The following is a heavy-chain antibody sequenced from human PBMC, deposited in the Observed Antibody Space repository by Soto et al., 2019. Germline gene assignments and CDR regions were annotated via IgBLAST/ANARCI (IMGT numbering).Heavy chain of an antibody. CDR3: ASREGGYCSGRSCSLDY. Sequence: QVQLVQSGAEVKKPGSSVKVSCKASGGTFSSYAISWVRQAPGQGLEWMGGIIPIFGTANYAKKFQGRVTTAADESTSTACMELSSLGSEDTAVYYWASREGGYCSGRSCSLDYWGQGTLVTVSS. J-gene: IGHJ4*02. V-gene: IGHV1-69*12. D-gene: IGHD2-15*01. CDR2: IIPIFGTA. CDR1: GGTFSSYA.